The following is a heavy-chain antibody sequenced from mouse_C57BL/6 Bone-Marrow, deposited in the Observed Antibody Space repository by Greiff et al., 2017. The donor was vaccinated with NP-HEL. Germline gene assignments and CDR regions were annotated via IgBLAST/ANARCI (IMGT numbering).Heavy chain of an antibody. CDR2: ISSGGSYT. J-gene: IGHJ3*01. CDR3: ARHLVWFAY. V-gene: IGHV5-6*02. Sequence: EVKLVESGGDLVKPGGSLKLSCAASGFTFSSYGMSWVRQTPDKRLEWVATISSGGSYTYYPASVKGRFTISRDNAKNTLYLQMSSLKSEDTAMYYCARHLVWFAYWGQGTLVTVSA. CDR1: GFTFSSYG.